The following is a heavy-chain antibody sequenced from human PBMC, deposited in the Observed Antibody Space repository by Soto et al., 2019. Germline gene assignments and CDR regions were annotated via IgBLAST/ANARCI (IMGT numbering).Heavy chain of an antibody. D-gene: IGHD3-10*01. J-gene: IGHJ4*02. CDR2: FQSKTDGGTA. Sequence: EVQLVESGGGLVKPGGSLRLSCATSGFAFSNAWMNWVRQAPGKGLEWVGRFQSKTDGGTADFAAPVRGRFTISRDDSKTTLYLQMNSLKTEDTAVYYCTPDPSWFGQVWGQGTLVTVSS. CDR1: GFAFSNAW. V-gene: IGHV3-15*07. CDR3: TPDPSWFGQV.